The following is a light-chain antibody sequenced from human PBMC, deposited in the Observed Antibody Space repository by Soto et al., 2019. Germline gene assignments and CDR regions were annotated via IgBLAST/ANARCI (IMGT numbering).Light chain of an antibody. CDR2: DAS. CDR1: QSVRSY. V-gene: IGKV3-11*01. J-gene: IGKJ2*01. CDR3: QKRSNWPRT. Sequence: EIVLTQSPATLSLSPGERATLSCRASQSVRSYLAWYRQKPGQTPWLLIYDASHRATGVPARFSGSGSVTDFTLPINSLEPEEFAVYYCQKRSNWPRTFGQGTKLEIK.